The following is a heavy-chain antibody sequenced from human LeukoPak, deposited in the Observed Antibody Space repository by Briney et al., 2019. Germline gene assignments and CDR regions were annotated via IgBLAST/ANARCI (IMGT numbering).Heavy chain of an antibody. D-gene: IGHD3-16*02. CDR2: IKSKTDGGTT. J-gene: IGHJ4*02. Sequence: GGSLRLSCAASGFTFSNAWMSWVRQAPGKRLEWVGRIKSKTDGGTTDYAAPVKGRFTISRDDSKNTLYLQMNSLKTEDTAVYYCTTDSGPTSGLRLGELSYYFDYWGQGTLVTVSS. CDR3: TTDSGPTSGLRLGELSYYFDY. CDR1: GFTFSNAW. V-gene: IGHV3-15*01.